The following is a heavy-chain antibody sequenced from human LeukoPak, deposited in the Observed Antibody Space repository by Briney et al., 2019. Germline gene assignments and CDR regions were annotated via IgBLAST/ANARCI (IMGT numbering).Heavy chain of an antibody. J-gene: IGHJ4*02. CDR1: GGSISSYY. CDR2: IYYSGST. Sequence: SETLSLTCTVSGGSISSYYWSWIRQPPGKGLEWIGYIYYSGSTNYNPSLKSRVTISVDTSKNQFSLRLSSVTAADTAVYYCARAPQLWVGGFDYWGQGTLVTVSS. CDR3: ARAPQLWVGGFDY. V-gene: IGHV4-59*01. D-gene: IGHD5-18*01.